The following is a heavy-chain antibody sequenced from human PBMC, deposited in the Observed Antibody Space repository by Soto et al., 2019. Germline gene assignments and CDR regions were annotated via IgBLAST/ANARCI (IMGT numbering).Heavy chain of an antibody. CDR1: GFTFSDYY. J-gene: IGHJ4*02. CDR2: SSSGAITI. V-gene: IGHV3-11*01. CDR3: AGQYSSSSVEF. D-gene: IGHD6-6*01. Sequence: GSLRLSCAASGFTFSDYYMNWMRQAPGKGLEWVSYSSSGAITIYYADSVKGRFTISSDNAKNSLYLQMNSLRAEDTAVYYCAGQYSSSSVEFWGQGTLVTVSS.